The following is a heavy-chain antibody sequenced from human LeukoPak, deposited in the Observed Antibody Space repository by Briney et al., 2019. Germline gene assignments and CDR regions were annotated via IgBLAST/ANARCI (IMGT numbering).Heavy chain of an antibody. CDR1: GGSINSYY. Sequence: PSETLSLTCTVSGGSINSYYWSWIRHPPGKGLEWIGYISYSGRTNYNPSLKSRVTISVDTSKNQFSLRLSSVTAADTAVYFCARHMGSYRGFDYWGQGTLVTVSS. V-gene: IGHV4-59*01. CDR3: ARHMGSYRGFDY. D-gene: IGHD1-26*01. CDR2: ISYSGRT. J-gene: IGHJ4*02.